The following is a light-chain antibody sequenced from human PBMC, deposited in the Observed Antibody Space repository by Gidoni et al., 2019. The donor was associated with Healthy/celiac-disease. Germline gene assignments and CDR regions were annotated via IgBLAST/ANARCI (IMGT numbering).Light chain of an antibody. J-gene: IGKJ1*01. CDR3: QQYNSYPWT. Sequence: DIQMTQSPSTLSAAVGDRVTITCRASQSISSWLAWYQQKPGKAPKLLIYKASSLERGVPSRFSGSGSETEFTLTISSLQPDDCATYYCQQYNSYPWTFGQGTKVEIK. CDR1: QSISSW. CDR2: KAS. V-gene: IGKV1-5*03.